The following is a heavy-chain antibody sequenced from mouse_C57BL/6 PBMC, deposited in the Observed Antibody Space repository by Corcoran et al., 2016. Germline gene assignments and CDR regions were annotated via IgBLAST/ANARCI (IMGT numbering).Heavy chain of an antibody. J-gene: IGHJ3*01. CDR2: IYPGSGNT. Sequence: QVQLKQSGAELVRPGASVKLSCKASGYTFTDYYINWVKQRPGQGLEWIARIYPGSGNTYYNEKFKGKATLTAEKSSSTAYMQLSSLTSEDSAVYFCARETLVYGYDEGFAYWGQGTLVTVSA. CDR3: ARETLVYGYDEGFAY. V-gene: IGHV1-76*01. D-gene: IGHD2-2*01. CDR1: GYTFTDYY.